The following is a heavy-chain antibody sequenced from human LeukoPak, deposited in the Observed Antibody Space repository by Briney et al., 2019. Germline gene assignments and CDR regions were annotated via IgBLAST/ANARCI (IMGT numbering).Heavy chain of an antibody. D-gene: IGHD3-16*02. Sequence: GGSLRLSCAASGFTFSSYGMSWIRQAPGKGLEWVSATSGSGGTTYYADSVKGRFTISRDNSKNTLYLQMNSLRAEDTAVYYCARGYHDYWGQGTLVTVSS. J-gene: IGHJ4*02. CDR1: GFTFSSYG. CDR2: TSGSGGTT. CDR3: ARGYHDY. V-gene: IGHV3-23*01.